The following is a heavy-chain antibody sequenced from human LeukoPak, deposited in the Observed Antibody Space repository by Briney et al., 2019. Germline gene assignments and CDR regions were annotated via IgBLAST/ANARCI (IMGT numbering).Heavy chain of an antibody. CDR2: ISSSSSYI. CDR1: GFTFSSYS. CDR3: AREHDYGDSADY. Sequence: GGSLRLPCAASGFTFSSYSMNWVRQAPGKGLEWVSSISSSSSYIYYADSVKGRFTISRDNAKNSLYLQMNSLRAEDTAVYYCAREHDYGDSADYWGQGTLVTVSS. V-gene: IGHV3-21*01. J-gene: IGHJ4*02. D-gene: IGHD4-17*01.